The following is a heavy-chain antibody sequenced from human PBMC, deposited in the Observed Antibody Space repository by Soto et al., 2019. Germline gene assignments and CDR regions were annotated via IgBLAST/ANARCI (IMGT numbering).Heavy chain of an antibody. J-gene: IGHJ6*02. D-gene: IGHD4-4*01. Sequence: SETLSLTCTVSGGSISSGGYYWSWIRQHPGKGLEWIGYIYYSGSTYYNPSLKSRVTISVDTSKNQFSLKLSSVTAADTAVYYCARDTHDYSNHYGMDVWGQGTTVTVSS. V-gene: IGHV4-31*03. CDR3: ARDTHDYSNHYGMDV. CDR1: GGSISSGGYY. CDR2: IYYSGST.